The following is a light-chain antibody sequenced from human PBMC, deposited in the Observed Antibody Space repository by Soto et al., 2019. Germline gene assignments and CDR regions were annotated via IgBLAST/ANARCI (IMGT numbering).Light chain of an antibody. V-gene: IGLV2-14*01. CDR1: SSDVGGYNY. CDR2: DVT. Sequence: QSALTQPASVSGSPGQSITISCTGTSSDVGGYNYVSWYQQYPGKAPKLMIYDVTNRPSGVSSRFSGSKSGNTASLTISGLQAEDESDYYCSSYAGAATAVFGGGTKVTVL. J-gene: IGLJ2*01. CDR3: SSYAGAATAV.